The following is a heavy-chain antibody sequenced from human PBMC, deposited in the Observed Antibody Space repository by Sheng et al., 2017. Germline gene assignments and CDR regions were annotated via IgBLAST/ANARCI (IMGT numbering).Heavy chain of an antibody. CDR1: GGSISSSSYY. CDR2: IYYSGST. CDR3: ARARRDAYTDFDY. D-gene: IGHD2-2*01. V-gene: IGHV4-39*07. J-gene: IGHJ4*02. Sequence: QLQLQESGPGLVKPSETLSLTCTVSGGSISSSSYYWGWIRQPPGKGLEWIGSIYYSGSTYYNPSLKSRVTISVDTSKNQFSLKLSSVTAADTAVYYCARARRDAYTDFDYWGQGTLVTVSS.